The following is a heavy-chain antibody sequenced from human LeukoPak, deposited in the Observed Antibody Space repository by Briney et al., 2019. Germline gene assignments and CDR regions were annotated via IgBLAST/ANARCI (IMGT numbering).Heavy chain of an antibody. J-gene: IGHJ3*02. Sequence: PSETLSLTCAVYGGSFSGYYWSWIRQPPGRGLEWIGEINHSRSTNYNPSLKSRVTISVDTSKNQFSLKLSSVTAADTAVYYCARGHSSGWYGLFDIWGQGTIVTVSS. V-gene: IGHV4-34*01. CDR3: ARGHSSGWYGLFDI. CDR1: GGSFSGYY. CDR2: INHSRST. D-gene: IGHD6-19*01.